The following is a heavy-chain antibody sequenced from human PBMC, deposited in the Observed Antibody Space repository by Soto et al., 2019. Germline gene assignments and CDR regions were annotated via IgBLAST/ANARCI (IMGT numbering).Heavy chain of an antibody. V-gene: IGHV3-72*01. CDR3: ARVQRVYGGYIVDY. D-gene: IGHD5-12*01. CDR2: TRNKANSYTT. CDR1: GFTFSDHY. J-gene: IGHJ4*02. Sequence: PGGSLRLSCAASGFTFSDHYMDWVRQAPGKGLEWVGRTRNKANSYTTEYAASVKGRFTISRDDSKNSLYLQMNSLKTEDTAVYYCARVQRVYGGYIVDYWGQGTLVTVSS.